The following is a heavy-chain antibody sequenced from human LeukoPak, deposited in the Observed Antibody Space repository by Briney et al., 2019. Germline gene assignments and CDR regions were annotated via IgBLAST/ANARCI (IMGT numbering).Heavy chain of an antibody. J-gene: IGHJ4*02. CDR3: AKHPSGYYYDHFDY. CDR2: IKSDGSST. CDR1: GFTFSSYW. D-gene: IGHD3-22*01. Sequence: GGSLRLSCAASGFTFSSYWMHWVRHAPGKGLVWVSRIKSDGSSTSYADSVKGRFTISRDNSKNTLYLQMNSLRAEDTAVYYCAKHPSGYYYDHFDYWGQGALVTVSS. V-gene: IGHV3-74*01.